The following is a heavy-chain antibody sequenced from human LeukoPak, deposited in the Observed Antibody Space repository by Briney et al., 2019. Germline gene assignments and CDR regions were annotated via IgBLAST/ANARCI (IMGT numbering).Heavy chain of an antibody. J-gene: IGHJ4*02. CDR3: ARDYDYYDSSGYFDY. V-gene: IGHV3-23*01. D-gene: IGHD3-22*01. CDR2: ISGSGGST. Sequence: PGGSLRLSCAASGFTFSSYAMSWVRQAPGKGLEWVSAISGSGGSTYYADSVKGRFTISRDNSKNTLYPQMNSLRAEDTAVYYCARDYDYYDSSGYFDYWGQGTLVTVSS. CDR1: GFTFSSYA.